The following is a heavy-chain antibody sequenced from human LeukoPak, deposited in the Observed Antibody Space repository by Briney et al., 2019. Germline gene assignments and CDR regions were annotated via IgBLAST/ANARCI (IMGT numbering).Heavy chain of an antibody. CDR2: IYYSGST. CDR3: ARDDDYYDSSGFDP. D-gene: IGHD3-22*01. CDR1: GGSISRGGYY. J-gene: IGHJ5*02. Sequence: SETLSLTCTVSGGSISRGGYYWSWIRQHPGKGLEWIGYIYYSGSTYYNPSLKSRVTISVDTSKNQFSLKLSSVTAADTAVYYCARDDDYYDSSGFDPWGQGTLVTVSS. V-gene: IGHV4-31*03.